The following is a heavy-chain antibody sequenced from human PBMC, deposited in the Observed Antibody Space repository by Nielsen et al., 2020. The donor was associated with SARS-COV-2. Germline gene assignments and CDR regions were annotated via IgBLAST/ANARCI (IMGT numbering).Heavy chain of an antibody. D-gene: IGHD6-13*01. CDR2: IDPSDSYT. CDR3: ARHSGSSWYVWRY. J-gene: IGHJ4*02. Sequence: GESLKISCQGSGYSLTSYWISWVRQMPGKGLEWMGRIDPSDSYTNYSPSFQGHVTISADKSISTAYLQWSSLKASDTAMYYCARHSGSSWYVWRYWGQGTLVTVSS. CDR1: GYSLTSYW. V-gene: IGHV5-10-1*01.